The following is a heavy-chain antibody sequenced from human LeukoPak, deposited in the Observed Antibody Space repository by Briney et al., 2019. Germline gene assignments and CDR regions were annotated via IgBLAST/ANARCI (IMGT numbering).Heavy chain of an antibody. CDR2: ISSSSSTI. CDR3: ARDIRYSSGWYLARHYYYYYYGMDV. J-gene: IGHJ6*02. CDR1: GFTFSSYS. V-gene: IGHV3-48*01. D-gene: IGHD6-19*01. Sequence: GGSLRLSCAASGFTFSSYSMNWVRQAPGKGLEWVSYISSSSSTIYYADSVKGRFTISRDNAKNSLYLQMNSLRAEDTAVYYCARDIRYSSGWYLARHYYYYYYGMDVWGQGTTVTVSS.